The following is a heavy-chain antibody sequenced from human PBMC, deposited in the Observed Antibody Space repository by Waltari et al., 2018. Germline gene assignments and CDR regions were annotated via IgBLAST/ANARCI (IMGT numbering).Heavy chain of an antibody. CDR3: ARILPPVVAQGDFDY. Sequence: EGQLVQSGAEVKKPGESLKISCKGSGYSFTSYWIGRVGQMPGKGLEWMGVLSPGASDTRYSPSFQGQVTISADKSLRTAYLQWSSLKASDTAMYYCARILPPVVAQGDFDYWGQGTLVTVSS. CDR2: LSPGASDT. J-gene: IGHJ4*02. D-gene: IGHD3-22*01. CDR1: GYSFTSYW. V-gene: IGHV5-51*01.